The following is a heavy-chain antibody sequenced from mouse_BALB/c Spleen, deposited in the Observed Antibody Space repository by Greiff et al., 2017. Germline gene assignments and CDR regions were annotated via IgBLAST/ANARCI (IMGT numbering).Heavy chain of an antibody. J-gene: IGHJ4*01. V-gene: IGHV3-6*02. Sequence: EVKLMESGPGLVKPSQSLSLTCSVTGYSITSGYYWNWIRQFPGNKLEWMGYISYDGSNNYNPSLKNRISITRDTSKNQFFLKLNSVTTEDTATYYCARDYGNYGGAMDYWGQGTSVTVSS. D-gene: IGHD2-1*01. CDR2: ISYDGSN. CDR1: GYSITSGYY. CDR3: ARDYGNYGGAMDY.